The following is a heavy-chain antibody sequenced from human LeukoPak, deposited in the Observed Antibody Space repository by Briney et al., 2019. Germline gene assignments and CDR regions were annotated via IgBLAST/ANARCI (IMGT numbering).Heavy chain of an antibody. D-gene: IGHD3-22*01. CDR3: AKDMVDYYDSSGYFDY. CDR1: GFTFDDYA. CDR2: ISGDGGST. Sequence: PGGSLRLSCAASGFTFDDYAMHWVRQAPGKGLEWVSLISGDGGSTYYADSVKGRFTISRDNSKNSLYLQMNSLRTEGTALYYCAKDMVDYYDSSGYFDYWGQGTLVTASS. V-gene: IGHV3-43*02. J-gene: IGHJ4*02.